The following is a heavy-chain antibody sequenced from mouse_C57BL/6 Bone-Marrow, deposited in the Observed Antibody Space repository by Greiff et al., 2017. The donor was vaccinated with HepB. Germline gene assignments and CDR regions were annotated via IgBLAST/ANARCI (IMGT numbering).Heavy chain of an antibody. CDR1: GYTFTSYG. CDR2: IYPRSGNT. CDR3: ALFITTVVARAY. D-gene: IGHD1-1*01. V-gene: IGHV1-81*01. J-gene: IGHJ3*01. Sequence: VQLQESGAELARPGASVKLSCKASGYTFTSYGISWVKQRTGQGLEWIGEIYPRSGNTYYNEKFKGKATLTADKSSSPAYMELRSLTSEDSAVYFCALFITTVVARAYWGQGTLVTVSA.